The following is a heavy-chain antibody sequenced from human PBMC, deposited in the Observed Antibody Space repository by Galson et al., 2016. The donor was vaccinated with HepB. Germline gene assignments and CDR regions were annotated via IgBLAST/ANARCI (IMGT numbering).Heavy chain of an antibody. V-gene: IGHV4-61*02. CDR3: ARPGYGYTYGNNWFDP. CDR2: IYTSGST. CDR1: GGPISTGNYY. J-gene: IGHJ5*02. Sequence: TLSLTFTVSGGPISTGNYYWSWIRQPAGKGLEWIGRIYTSGSTNYSPPPNNRLTIPVDTSKHQFTLKLTSVTAADTAVYYCARPGYGYTYGNNWFDPWGQGTLVTVSS. D-gene: IGHD5-18*01.